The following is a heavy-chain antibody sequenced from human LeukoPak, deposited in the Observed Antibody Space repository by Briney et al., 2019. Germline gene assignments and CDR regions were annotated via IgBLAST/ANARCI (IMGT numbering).Heavy chain of an antibody. J-gene: IGHJ4*02. D-gene: IGHD2-2*01. CDR3: ARDLGYCSSTSCLGYDY. Sequence: SETLSLTCTVSGGSISSYYWSWIRQPAGKGLEWIGRIYTSGSTNYNPSLKSRVTMSVDTSKNQFSLKLSSVTAADTAVYYCARDLGYCSSTSCLGYDYWGQGTLVTVSS. V-gene: IGHV4-4*07. CDR2: IYTSGST. CDR1: GGSISSYY.